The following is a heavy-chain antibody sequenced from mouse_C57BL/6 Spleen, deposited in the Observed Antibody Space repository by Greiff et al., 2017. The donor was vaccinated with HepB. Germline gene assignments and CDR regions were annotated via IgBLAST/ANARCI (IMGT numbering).Heavy chain of an antibody. J-gene: IGHJ3*01. Sequence: QVQLQQSGAELVRPGASVTLSCKASGYTFTDYEMHWVKQTPVHGLEWIGAIDPETGGTAYNQKFKGKAILTADKSSSTAYMELRSLTSEDSAVYYCTRFDGYPLFAYWGQGTLVTVSA. V-gene: IGHV1-15*01. CDR2: IDPETGGT. D-gene: IGHD2-3*01. CDR1: GYTFTDYE. CDR3: TRFDGYPLFAY.